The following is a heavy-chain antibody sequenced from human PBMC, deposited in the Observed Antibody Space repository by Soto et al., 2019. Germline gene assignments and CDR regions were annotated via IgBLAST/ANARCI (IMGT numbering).Heavy chain of an antibody. D-gene: IGHD5-12*01. V-gene: IGHV4-39*01. CDR3: ARISVASRYMNV. Sequence: PSETLSLTCTVSGGSISSSSHYWGWIRQSPGKGLEWIGSFYYSGSTYYSPSLKSRVTISGDTSKKQISLRLSSVTAADTAVYYCARISVASRYMNVWAKGARSPSP. J-gene: IGHJ6*03. CDR1: GGSISSSSHY. CDR2: FYYSGST.